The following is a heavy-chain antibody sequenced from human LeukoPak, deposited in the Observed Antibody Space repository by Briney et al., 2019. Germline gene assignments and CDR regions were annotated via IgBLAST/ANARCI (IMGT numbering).Heavy chain of an antibody. V-gene: IGHV4-59*01. J-gene: IGHJ5*02. Sequence: SETLSLTCTVSGGSISSYYWSWIRQPPGKGLEWIGYIYYSGSTNYNPSLKSRVTISVDTSKNQFSLKLSSVTAADRAVHYCARDRIAVAGDNWFDPWGQGTLVTVSS. CDR3: ARDRIAVAGDNWFDP. CDR1: GGSISSYY. CDR2: IYYSGST. D-gene: IGHD6-19*01.